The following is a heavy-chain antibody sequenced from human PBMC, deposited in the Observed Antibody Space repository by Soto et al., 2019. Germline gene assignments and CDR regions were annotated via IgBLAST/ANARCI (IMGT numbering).Heavy chain of an antibody. J-gene: IGHJ4*02. D-gene: IGHD6-19*01. V-gene: IGHV3-21*01. CDR1: GFTFSSYS. CDR3: ARDFSRGWYRDY. Sequence: GGSLRLSCAASGFTFSSYSMNWVRQAPGKGLEWVSSISSSSSYIYYADSVKGRFTISRDNAKNSLYLQMISLRAEDTAVYYCARDFSRGWYRDYWGKGTLFTVAS. CDR2: ISSSSSYI.